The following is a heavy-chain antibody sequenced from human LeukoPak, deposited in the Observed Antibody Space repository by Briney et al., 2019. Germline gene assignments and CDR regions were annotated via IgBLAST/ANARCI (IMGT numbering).Heavy chain of an antibody. D-gene: IGHD3-22*01. J-gene: IGHJ4*02. CDR2: IYYSGST. V-gene: IGHV4-59*01. CDR1: GSSISSYY. CDR3: ARDDSSGNFDY. Sequence: SETLSLTCTVSGSSISSYYWSWIRQPPGKGLEWIGYIYYSGSTNYNPSLKSRVTISVDTSKNQFSLKLSSVTAADTAVYYCARDDSSGNFDYWGQGTLVTVSS.